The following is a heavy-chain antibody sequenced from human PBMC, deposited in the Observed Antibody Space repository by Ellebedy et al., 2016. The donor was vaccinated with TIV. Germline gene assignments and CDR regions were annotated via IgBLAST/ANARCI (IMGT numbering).Heavy chain of an antibody. CDR2: INWNGANI. D-gene: IGHD5-12*01. J-gene: IGHJ6*02. Sequence: GESLKISCVGSGFNFHDYGISWVRQVPGRGLEWVSSINWNGANIGYAASVKGRFTISRDNAKKSLYLEMNSLRAEDTAVYYCARDGGYDYLFYYYYYGMDVWGQGTTVTVSS. V-gene: IGHV3-20*04. CDR1: GFNFHDYG. CDR3: ARDGGYDYLFYYYYYGMDV.